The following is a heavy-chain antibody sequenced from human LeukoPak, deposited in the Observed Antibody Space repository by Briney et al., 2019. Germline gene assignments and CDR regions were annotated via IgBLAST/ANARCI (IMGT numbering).Heavy chain of an antibody. J-gene: IGHJ4*02. CDR2: ISGSGGTT. Sequence: GGSLRLSCAASGFMFGSYAMSWVRQAPGKGLEWVSGISGSGGTTHYADSVKGRFTISRDNSKNTLYLQMNSLRAEDTAVYYCAKVRYGDYLGGDFDYWGQGTLVTVSS. V-gene: IGHV3-23*01. CDR1: GFMFGSYA. D-gene: IGHD4-17*01. CDR3: AKVRYGDYLGGDFDY.